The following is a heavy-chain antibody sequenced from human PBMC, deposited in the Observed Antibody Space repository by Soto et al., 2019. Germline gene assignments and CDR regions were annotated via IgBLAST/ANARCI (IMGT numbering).Heavy chain of an antibody. CDR1: GFTFDDYA. CDR2: ISWNSGSI. J-gene: IGHJ3*02. D-gene: IGHD5-12*01. CDR3: AKDEVATMKAFDI. V-gene: IGHV3-9*01. Sequence: EVQLVESGGGLVQPGRSLRLSCAASGFTFDDYARHWVRQAPGKGLEWVLGISWNSGSIGYADSVKGRFTNSRDNAKNSLYLQMNSLRAEDTALYYCAKDEVATMKAFDIWGQGTMVTVSS.